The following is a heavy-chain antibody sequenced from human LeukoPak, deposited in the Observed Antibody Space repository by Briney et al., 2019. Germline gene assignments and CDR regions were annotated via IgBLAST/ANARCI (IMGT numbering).Heavy chain of an antibody. CDR2: IRNKANSYTT. CDR3: GRGDCSGGSCYVGAY. CDR1: GFTFSDHY. D-gene: IGHD2-15*01. J-gene: IGHJ4*02. Sequence: GGSLRLSCAASGFTFSDHYMDWVRQAPGKGLEWVGRIRNKANSYTTGYAASVKGRFSISRDDSKNSLYLQMNSLKTEDTAVYYCGRGDCSGGSCYVGAYWGQGTLVTVSS. V-gene: IGHV3-72*01.